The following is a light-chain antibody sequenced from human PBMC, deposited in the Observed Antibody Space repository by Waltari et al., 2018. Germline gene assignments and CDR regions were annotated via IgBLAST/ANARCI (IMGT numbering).Light chain of an antibody. J-gene: IGKJ4*01. V-gene: IGKV1-5*01. CDR2: DAA. CDR1: EDINTR. Sequence: DVQMTQSPSTLSASVGDRVTITCRASEDINTRLAWYQQKPGKAPKLLISDAASLKSGVPSRFSGSGSGTDFTLTITSMQPDDFATYYCQHYKNFPLTFGGGTNVEV. CDR3: QHYKNFPLT.